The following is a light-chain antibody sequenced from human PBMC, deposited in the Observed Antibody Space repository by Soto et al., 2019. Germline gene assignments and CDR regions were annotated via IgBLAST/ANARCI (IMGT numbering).Light chain of an antibody. Sequence: SSEQTHPPSVSLAPGHTARITCGGNNIGSKSVHWYQQKPGQAPVLVVYDDSDRPSGIPERFSGSNSGNTATLTISRVEAGDEADYYCQVWDSSSDHYVFGTGTKVTAL. CDR3: QVWDSSSDHYV. CDR1: NIGSKS. CDR2: DDS. V-gene: IGLV3-21*02. J-gene: IGLJ1*01.